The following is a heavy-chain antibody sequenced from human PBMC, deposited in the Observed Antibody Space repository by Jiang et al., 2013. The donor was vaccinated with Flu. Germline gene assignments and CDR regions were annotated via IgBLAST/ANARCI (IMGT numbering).Heavy chain of an antibody. D-gene: IGHD3-3*02. V-gene: IGHV4-59*08. Sequence: LLKPSETLSLICTVSGGSISGYYWSWIRQPPGKGLEWIGYIHDTESTNYNPSLRSRVTISVDTSKNQFSLKLNSVTAADTAVYYCARRAFYNGMDVWGQGTTVTVSS. CDR3: ARRAFYNGMDV. J-gene: IGHJ6*02. CDR2: IHDTEST. CDR1: GGSISGYY.